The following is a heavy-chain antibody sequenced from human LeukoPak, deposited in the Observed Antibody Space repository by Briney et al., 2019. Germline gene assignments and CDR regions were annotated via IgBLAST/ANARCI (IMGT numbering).Heavy chain of an antibody. V-gene: IGHV1-69*10. D-gene: IGHD3-22*01. CDR2: IIPTLGIP. J-gene: IGHJ4*02. CDR3: ATQGEDYDSSGYSFDS. CDR1: GYTFTGYY. Sequence: ASVKVSCKASGYTFTGYYMHWVRQAPGQGLEWMGGIIPTLGIPNYAQKFQGRVTITADKSTSTAYMELSSLRSEDTAVYYCATQGEDYDSSGYSFDSWSQGTLVTVSS.